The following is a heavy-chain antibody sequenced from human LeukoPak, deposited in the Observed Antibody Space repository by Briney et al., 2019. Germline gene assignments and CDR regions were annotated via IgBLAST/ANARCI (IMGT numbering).Heavy chain of an antibody. Sequence: AAVKVSCKASGYTFASYGISWVRQAPGQGLEWMGWISAYNGNTNYAQKLQGRVTMTTDTSTSTAYMELRSLRSDDTAVYYCARVVLDVAVADYWGQGTLVTVSS. D-gene: IGHD6-19*01. CDR1: GYTFASYG. CDR3: ARVVLDVAVADY. J-gene: IGHJ4*02. CDR2: ISAYNGNT. V-gene: IGHV1-18*01.